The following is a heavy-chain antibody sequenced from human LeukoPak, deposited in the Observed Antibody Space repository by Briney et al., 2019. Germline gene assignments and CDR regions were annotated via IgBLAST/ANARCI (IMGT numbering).Heavy chain of an antibody. V-gene: IGHV3-13*01. Sequence: GGSLRLSCAASGFTFSSYDMHWVRHATGKGLEWVSAIGTAGDTYYPGSVKGRFTISRENAKNSLYLQMNSLRAEDTAVYYCAREAPNYYDSSGYYSYGMDVWGQGTTVTVSS. D-gene: IGHD3-22*01. J-gene: IGHJ6*02. CDR1: GFTFSSYD. CDR2: IGTAGDT. CDR3: AREAPNYYDSSGYYSYGMDV.